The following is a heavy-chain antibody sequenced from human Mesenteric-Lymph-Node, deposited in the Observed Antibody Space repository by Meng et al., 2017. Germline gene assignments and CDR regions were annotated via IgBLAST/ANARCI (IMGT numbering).Heavy chain of an antibody. V-gene: IGHV1-2*02. CDR1: GYTFTGYY. J-gene: IGHJ5*01. D-gene: IGHD2-21*02. Sequence: ASVKVSCKASGYTFTGYYMHWVRQAPGQGLEWMGWINPNSGGTNFAQNFHGRVTMTLDTSLSTAYMELSSLRSDDTAVYYCAREICSGGYCYYDSWGQGTLVTVSS. CDR3: AREICSGGYCYYDS. CDR2: INPNSGGT.